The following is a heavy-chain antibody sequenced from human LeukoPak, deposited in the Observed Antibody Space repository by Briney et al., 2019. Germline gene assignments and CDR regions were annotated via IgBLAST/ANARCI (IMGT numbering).Heavy chain of an antibody. D-gene: IGHD2-15*01. CDR1: GGSISSSSYY. CDR3: AREYCSGGSCYLYYFDY. V-gene: IGHV4-39*07. J-gene: IGHJ4*02. CDR2: IYYSGST. Sequence: PSETLSLTCTVSGGSISSSSYYWGWIRQPPGKGLEWIGSIYYSGSTYYNPSLKSRVTISVDTSKNQFSLKLSSVTAADTAVYYCAREYCSGGSCYLYYFDYWGQGTLVTVSS.